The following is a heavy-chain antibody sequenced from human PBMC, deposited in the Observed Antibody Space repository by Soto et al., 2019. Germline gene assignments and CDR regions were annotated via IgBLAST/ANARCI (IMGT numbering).Heavy chain of an antibody. CDR2: IYNSGST. V-gene: IGHV4-39*01. CDR3: ARCSVDTVDSSGFYEY. CDR1: GGSVSSSGYY. J-gene: IGHJ4*02. Sequence: PSETLSLTCTVSGGSVSSSGYYCARILQPPGKGLEWIGSIYNSGSTDYNPSLQSRVIIAVDTPKNQFSLKLSSVTAADRAVYYCARCSVDTVDSSGFYEYWGQGAPVTVSS. D-gene: IGHD3-22*01.